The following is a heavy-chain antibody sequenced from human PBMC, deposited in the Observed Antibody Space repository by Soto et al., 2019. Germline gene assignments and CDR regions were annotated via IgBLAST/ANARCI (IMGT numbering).Heavy chain of an antibody. J-gene: IGHJ6*02. CDR3: ARHTAMDSAVYYYGMDV. CDR1: GGTFSSYA. Sequence: QVQLVQSGAEVKKPGSSVKVSCKASGGTFSSYAISWVRQAPGQGLEWMGGIIPIFGTANYAQKFQGRVTITADEPTSTAYMELSSLRSEDTAVYYCARHTAMDSAVYYYGMDVWGQGTTVTVSS. D-gene: IGHD5-18*01. V-gene: IGHV1-69*01. CDR2: IIPIFGTA.